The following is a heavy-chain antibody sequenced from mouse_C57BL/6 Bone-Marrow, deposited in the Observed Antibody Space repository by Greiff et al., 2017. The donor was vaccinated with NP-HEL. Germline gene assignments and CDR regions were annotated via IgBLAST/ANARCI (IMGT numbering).Heavy chain of an antibody. CDR2: IRSKSNNYAT. Sequence: VQLKESGGGLVQPKGSLKLSCAASGFSFNTYAMNWVRQAPGKGLEWVARIRSKSNNYATYYADSVKDRFTISRDDSESMLYLQMNNLKTEDTAMYYCVRLRAYYSNYGAMDYWGQGTSVTVSS. V-gene: IGHV10-1*01. CDR1: GFSFNTYA. CDR3: VRLRAYYSNYGAMDY. J-gene: IGHJ4*01. D-gene: IGHD2-5*01.